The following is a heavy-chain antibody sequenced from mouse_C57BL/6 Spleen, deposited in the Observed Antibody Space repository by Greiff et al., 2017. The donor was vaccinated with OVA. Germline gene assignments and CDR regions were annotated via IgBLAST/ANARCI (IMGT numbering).Heavy chain of an antibody. J-gene: IGHJ2*01. D-gene: IGHD1-1*01. CDR3: ARIDYGSSYYFDY. Sequence: VQLQQPGTELVKPGASVKLSCKASGYTFTSYWMHWVKQRPGQGLEWIGNINPSNGGTNYNEKFKSKATLTVDKSSSTDYMQLSSLTYEDSAVYYCARIDYGSSYYFDYWGQGTTLTVSS. V-gene: IGHV1-53*01. CDR2: INPSNGGT. CDR1: GYTFTSYW.